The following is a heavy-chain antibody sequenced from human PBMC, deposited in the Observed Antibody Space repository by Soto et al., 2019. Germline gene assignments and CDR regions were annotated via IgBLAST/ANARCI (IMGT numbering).Heavy chain of an antibody. V-gene: IGHV1-69*12. CDR2: IVPFFGTA. J-gene: IGHJ5*02. D-gene: IGHD3-3*01. CDR1: RGTFSKYG. Sequence: QVQLVQSGAEVKKPGSSVKVSCKTSRGTFSKYGISWVRQAPGQGLEWMGGIVPFFGTANYAQNFQGRVTMTADESTTPAYMAPTSLTSEATAVYYCAEHRTRGFLPSFPWGQGTLVTVSS. CDR3: AEHRTRGFLPSFP.